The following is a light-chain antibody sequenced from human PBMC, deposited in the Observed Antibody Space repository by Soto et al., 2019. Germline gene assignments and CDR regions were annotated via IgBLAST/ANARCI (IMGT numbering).Light chain of an antibody. V-gene: IGKV3-20*01. Sequence: EIVLTHSPGTLSLSPGEGANISCRACQSVSTNFFAWYQQKPGQAPRLLIYGASTRATGIPDRFSGSGSGTDFTLTISRLEPEDFAVYYCQQYGRTSWTFGQGTKV. CDR3: QQYGRTSWT. J-gene: IGKJ1*01. CDR1: QSVSTNF. CDR2: GAS.